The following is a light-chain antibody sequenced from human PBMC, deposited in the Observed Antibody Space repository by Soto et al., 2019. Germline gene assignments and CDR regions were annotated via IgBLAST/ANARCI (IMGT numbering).Light chain of an antibody. Sequence: QSVLTQPASVSGSPGQSITISCTGTSSDIGGYNFVSWYQHHPGRAPKLMIYEVSNRPSGVSNRFSGSKSGDTASLTISGLQAEDEDDYYGTSYRTTTALLYVFGTGTKLTVL. CDR2: EVS. J-gene: IGLJ1*01. CDR1: SSDIGGYNF. V-gene: IGLV2-14*01. CDR3: TSYRTTTALLYV.